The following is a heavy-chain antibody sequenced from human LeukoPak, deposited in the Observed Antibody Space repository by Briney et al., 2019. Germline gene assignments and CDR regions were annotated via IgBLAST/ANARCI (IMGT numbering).Heavy chain of an antibody. D-gene: IGHD6-25*01. CDR2: IYPGDSDT. Sequence: GESLKISCKGSGYSFTSYWIGWVRQMPGKGLEWMGIIYPGDSDTRYSPSFQGQVTISADKSISTAYLQWSSLKASDTAMYYCARRPDPMAATGPGPYYAFDIWGQGTMVTVSS. CDR1: GYSFTSYW. CDR3: ARRPDPMAATGPGPYYAFDI. J-gene: IGHJ3*02. V-gene: IGHV5-51*01.